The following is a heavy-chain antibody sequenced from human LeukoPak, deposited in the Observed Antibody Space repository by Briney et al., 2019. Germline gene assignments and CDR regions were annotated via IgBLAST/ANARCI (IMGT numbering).Heavy chain of an antibody. V-gene: IGHV4-4*02. CDR2: VNLQCST. CDR3: ARLYCTGGSCFDP. CDR1: GGSIPSTNY. J-gene: IGHJ5*02. Sequence: SGTLSLTCGVSGGSIPSTNYWTWVRQPPGKGLEWIGEVNLQCSTNYNPSLMGRVAISVDMSENHISLQLPSVTASDTAMYYCARLYCTGGSCFDPWGQGTLVTVSS. D-gene: IGHD2-8*02.